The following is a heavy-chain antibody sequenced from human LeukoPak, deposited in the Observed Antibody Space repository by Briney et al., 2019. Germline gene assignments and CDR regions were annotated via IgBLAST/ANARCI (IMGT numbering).Heavy chain of an antibody. Sequence: GGSLRLSCAASGFTFSSYWMSWVRQAPGKGLEWVANIKQDGSEKYYVDSVKGRFTISRDNAKNSLYLQMNSLRAEDTAVYYCARDVGYSSSWYSDYWGQGTLVTVSS. CDR1: GFTFSSYW. CDR3: ARDVGYSSSWYSDY. CDR2: IKQDGSEK. V-gene: IGHV3-7*01. D-gene: IGHD6-13*01. J-gene: IGHJ4*02.